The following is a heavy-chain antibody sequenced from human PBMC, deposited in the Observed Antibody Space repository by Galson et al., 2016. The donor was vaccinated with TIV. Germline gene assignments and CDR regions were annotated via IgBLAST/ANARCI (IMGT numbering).Heavy chain of an antibody. Sequence: SLRLSCAASGFTFSSYWMHWVRQAPGRGLVWVSRINSDGSTTTYADSVEGRFTLSSANAKNTQYLQMNSLRANDTAAYFCASADQRHGGVDAFDIWGQGTMVTVSS. J-gene: IGHJ3*02. CDR2: INSDGSTT. CDR1: GFTFSSYW. D-gene: IGHD3-10*01. V-gene: IGHV3-74*01. CDR3: ASADQRHGGVDAFDI.